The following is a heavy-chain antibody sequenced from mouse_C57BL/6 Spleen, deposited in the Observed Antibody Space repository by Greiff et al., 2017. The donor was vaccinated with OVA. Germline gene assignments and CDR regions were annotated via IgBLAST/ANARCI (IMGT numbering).Heavy chain of an antibody. CDR1: GYTFTSYW. CDR3: ARRDYSNYVFDY. D-gene: IGHD2-5*01. Sequence: VQLVESGAELVMPGASVKLSCKASGYTFTSYWMHWVKQRPGQGLEWIGEIDPSDSYTNYNQKFKGKSTLTVDKSSSTAYMQLSSLTSEDSAVYYCARRDYSNYVFDYWGQGTTLTVSS. V-gene: IGHV1-69*01. J-gene: IGHJ2*01. CDR2: IDPSDSYT.